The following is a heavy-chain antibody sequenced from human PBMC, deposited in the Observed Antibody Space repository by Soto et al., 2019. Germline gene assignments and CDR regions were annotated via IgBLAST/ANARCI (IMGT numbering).Heavy chain of an antibody. CDR1: GGSISSGGYS. J-gene: IGHJ6*02. V-gene: IGHV4-30-2*01. CDR2: IYHSGST. Sequence: SATLSLTCAVSGGSISSGGYSWSWIRQPPGKGLEWIGYIYHSGSTYYNPSLKSRVTISVDRSKNQFSLKLSSVTAADTAVYYCARDRRTYGMDVWGQGTTVTVS. CDR3: ARDRRTYGMDV.